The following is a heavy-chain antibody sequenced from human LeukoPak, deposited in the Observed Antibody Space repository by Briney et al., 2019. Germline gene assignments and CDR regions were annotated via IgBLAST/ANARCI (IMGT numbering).Heavy chain of an antibody. D-gene: IGHD5-18*01. CDR3: ARVNPRGYSYGYSPPNDY. CDR1: GYTFTSYY. Sequence: ASVKVSCKASGYTFTSYYMHWVRRAPGQGLEWMGIINPSGGSTSYAQKFQGRVTMTRDTSTSTVYMELSSLRSEDTAVYYCARVNPRGYSYGYSPPNDYWGQGTLVTVSS. CDR2: INPSGGST. V-gene: IGHV1-46*01. J-gene: IGHJ4*02.